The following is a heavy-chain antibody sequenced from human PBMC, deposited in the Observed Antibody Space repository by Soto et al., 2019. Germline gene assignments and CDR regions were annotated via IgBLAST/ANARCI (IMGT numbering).Heavy chain of an antibody. CDR1: GFSLSNARMG. Sequence: SGPTLVNPTETLTLTCTVSGFSLSNARMGVSWIRQPPGKALEWLAHIFSNDEKSYSTSLKSRLTISKDNSKSQVVLTMTNMDPVDTATYSCARVDCGGDCHLDYFDYWGQGTLVTVSS. CDR2: IFSNDEK. CDR3: ARVDCGGDCHLDYFDY. V-gene: IGHV2-26*01. D-gene: IGHD2-21*02. J-gene: IGHJ4*02.